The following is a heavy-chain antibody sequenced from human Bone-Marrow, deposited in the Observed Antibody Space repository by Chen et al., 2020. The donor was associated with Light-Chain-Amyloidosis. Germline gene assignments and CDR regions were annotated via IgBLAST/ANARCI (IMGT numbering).Heavy chain of an antibody. CDR1: GFTFGSYE. V-gene: IGHV3-48*03. D-gene: IGHD6-13*01. CDR2: ISGSGSTI. CDR3: ARDGSSTWFYFDS. Sequence: VQLVESGGDVVQPGRSLRLSCAASGFTFGSYEMSWVRLAPGKGLEWVSYISGSGSTIYYADSVKGRFTISRDNAKNSLYLQMTSLRAEDTALYYCARDGSSTWFYFDSWGQGTLVTVSS. J-gene: IGHJ4*02.